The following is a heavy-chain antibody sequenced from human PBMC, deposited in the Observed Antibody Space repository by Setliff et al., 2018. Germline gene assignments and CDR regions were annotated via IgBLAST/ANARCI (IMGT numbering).Heavy chain of an antibody. CDR2: INTNTGNP. Sequence: ASVKVSCKASGYTFSSYAMNWVRQAPGQGLEWMGWINTNTGNPTYDQGFTGRFVFSLDTSVSTAYLQISSLKAEDTAVYYCASARPHFGVVIRSPPDYWGQGTLVTVSS. CDR3: ASARPHFGVVIRSPPDY. CDR1: GYTFSSYA. V-gene: IGHV7-4-1*02. J-gene: IGHJ4*02. D-gene: IGHD3-3*01.